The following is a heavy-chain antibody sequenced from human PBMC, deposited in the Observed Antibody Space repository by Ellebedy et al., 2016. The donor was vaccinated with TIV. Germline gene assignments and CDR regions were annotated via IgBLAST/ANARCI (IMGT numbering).Heavy chain of an antibody. Sequence: GGSLRLXCAASGFTFSIYHMNWVRQAPGKGLEWVSYISSSSSTIFYAGSVKGRFTISRDNAKNSLYLYMNSLRDEDTAVYYCVTQPGSSNLWGQGTLVTVSS. V-gene: IGHV3-48*02. CDR3: VTQPGSSNL. CDR2: ISSSSSTI. J-gene: IGHJ5*02. CDR1: GFTFSIYH. D-gene: IGHD3-10*01.